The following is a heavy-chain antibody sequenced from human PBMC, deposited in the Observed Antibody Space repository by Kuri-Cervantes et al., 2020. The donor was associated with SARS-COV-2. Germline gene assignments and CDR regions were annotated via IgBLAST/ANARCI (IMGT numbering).Heavy chain of an antibody. J-gene: IGHJ4*02. CDR1: GGSISSSSYY. D-gene: IGHD2-15*01. CDR2: IYYSGST. V-gene: IGHV4-39*07. CDR3: ARLGYCSGGSCPYYFDY. Sequence: GSLRLSCTVSGGSISSSSYYWGWIRQPPGKGLEWIGSIYYSGSTYYNPSLKSRVTISVDTSKNQFSLKLSSVTAADTAVYYCARLGYCSGGSCPYYFDYWGQGTLVTVSS.